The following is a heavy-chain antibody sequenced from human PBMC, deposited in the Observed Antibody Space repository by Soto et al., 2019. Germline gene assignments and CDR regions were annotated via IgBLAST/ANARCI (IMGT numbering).Heavy chain of an antibody. Sequence: ASVKVSCKASGYTFTSYAMHWVRQAPGQRLEWMGWINAGNGNTKYSQKFQGRVTITRDTSASTAYMELSSLRSEDTAVYYCARDRRKLWFGENFYYYYGMDVWAQGTTVTVSS. J-gene: IGHJ6*02. CDR2: INAGNGNT. CDR3: ARDRRKLWFGENFYYYYGMDV. V-gene: IGHV1-3*01. CDR1: GYTFTSYA. D-gene: IGHD3-10*01.